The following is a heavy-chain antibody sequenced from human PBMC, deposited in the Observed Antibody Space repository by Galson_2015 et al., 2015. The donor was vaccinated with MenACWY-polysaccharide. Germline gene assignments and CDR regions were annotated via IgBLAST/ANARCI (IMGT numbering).Heavy chain of an antibody. CDR1: GGSTRSPY. CDR2: VSFSGTT. CDR3: ARDRFGCLDYFFVY. D-gene: IGHD3-3*01. J-gene: IGHJ4*02. V-gene: IGHV4-59*11. Sequence: LTCTVSGGSTRSPYWTWIRQPPGTGLEWLGYVSFSGTTYYNPSLTSQGTMSTDSSKRQFFLSLAAVTAADTAVYYCARDRFGCLDYFFVYWGLGTLVTVAS.